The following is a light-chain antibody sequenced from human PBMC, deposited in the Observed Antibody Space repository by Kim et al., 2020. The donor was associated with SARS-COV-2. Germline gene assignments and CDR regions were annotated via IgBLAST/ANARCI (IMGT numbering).Light chain of an antibody. Sequence: LSPGEKATLSCRASQSVSSNSLAWYQQKPGQAPRLLIYDTSSRATGIPDRFSGSGSGTDFTLTISRLEPEDFAVYHCQQYGSASTFGGGTKVDIK. V-gene: IGKV3-20*01. CDR2: DTS. CDR1: QSVSSNS. CDR3: QQYGSAST. J-gene: IGKJ4*01.